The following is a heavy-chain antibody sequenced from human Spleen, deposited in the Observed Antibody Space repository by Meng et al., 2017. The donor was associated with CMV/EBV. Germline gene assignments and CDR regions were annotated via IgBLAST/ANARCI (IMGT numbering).Heavy chain of an antibody. J-gene: IGHJ4*02. V-gene: IGHV3-7*01. CDR3: ARGDGSY. D-gene: IGHD6-25*01. CDR2: IKEDGSEK. CDR1: GFTFSSYW. Sequence: GESLKISCAASGFTFSSYWMSWVRQAPGKGLEWVANIKEDGSEKYNVDSVKGRFTVSRDNAKNSLHLQMNSLRAEDTAVYYCARGDGSYWGQGTLVTVSS.